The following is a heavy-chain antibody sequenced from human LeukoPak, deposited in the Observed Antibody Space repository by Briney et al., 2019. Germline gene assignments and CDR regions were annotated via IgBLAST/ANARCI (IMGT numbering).Heavy chain of an antibody. J-gene: IGHJ4*02. CDR3: VRHRTASDY. CDR2: ISYDGSDK. CDR1: GFAFSIYG. D-gene: IGHD1-1*01. Sequence: GGSLRLSCAASGFAFSIYGMHWVRQPPGKGLEWVAVISYDGSDKYYADSLKGRFTISRDNAKNSLYLQMSSLRAEDTAVYYCVRHRTASDYWGQGALVTVSS. V-gene: IGHV3-30*03.